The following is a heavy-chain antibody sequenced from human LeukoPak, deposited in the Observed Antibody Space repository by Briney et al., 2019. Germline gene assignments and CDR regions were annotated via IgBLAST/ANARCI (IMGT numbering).Heavy chain of an antibody. CDR1: GYTFIGYY. CDR3: ARHWVPPQGYYDSSGYYYPDY. Sequence: ASVKVSCKASGYTFIGYYMTWVRQAPGQGLEWMGWINPNSGVTNYAQKFQGRVTMTRDSAISTASMELSGLRSDDTAVYYCARHWVPPQGYYDSSGYYYPDYWGQGTLVTVSS. CDR2: INPNSGVT. D-gene: IGHD3-22*01. J-gene: IGHJ4*02. V-gene: IGHV1-2*02.